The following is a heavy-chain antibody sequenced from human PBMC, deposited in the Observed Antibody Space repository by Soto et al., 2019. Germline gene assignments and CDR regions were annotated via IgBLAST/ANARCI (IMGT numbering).Heavy chain of an antibody. D-gene: IGHD6-13*01. CDR2: ISSSGSTI. CDR3: ARGRSSWYLDAFDI. CDR1: GFTFSSYE. Sequence: PGGSLRLSCAASGFTFSSYEMNWVRQAPGKGLEWVSYISSSGSTIYYADSVKGRFTISRDNAKNSLYLQMNSLRAEDTAVYYCARGRSSWYLDAFDIWGQGTMVTVSS. J-gene: IGHJ3*02. V-gene: IGHV3-48*03.